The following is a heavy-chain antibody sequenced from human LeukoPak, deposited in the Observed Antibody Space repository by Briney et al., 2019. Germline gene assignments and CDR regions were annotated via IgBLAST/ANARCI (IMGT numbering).Heavy chain of an antibody. V-gene: IGHV3-23*01. CDR3: ARDLAVYDSSGYYAFDI. D-gene: IGHD3-22*01. CDR1: GFTFSSYA. Sequence: TGGSLRLSCAASGFTFSSYAMSWVRQAPGKGLEWVSAISGSGGSTYYADSVKGRFTISRDNSKNTLYLQMNSLRAEDTAVYYCARDLAVYDSSGYYAFDIWGQGTMVTVSS. CDR2: ISGSGGST. J-gene: IGHJ3*02.